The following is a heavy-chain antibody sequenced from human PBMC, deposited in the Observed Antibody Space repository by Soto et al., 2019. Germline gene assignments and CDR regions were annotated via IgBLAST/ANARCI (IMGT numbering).Heavy chain of an antibody. CDR2: SIPIYGTA. D-gene: IGHD5-12*01. CDR1: GGTFNNYP. CDR3: TRGRGYSGDDHYSYFDMDV. Sequence: QVQLVQSGAEVKKPGSSVKVSCKASGGTFNNYPITWVRQAPGQGLEWMGSSIPIYGTANYAQRFQGRVTITVDESTSTAYLELRSLRSDDTAVYYCTRGRGYSGDDHYSYFDMDVWGQGTSVTVSS. J-gene: IGHJ6*02. V-gene: IGHV1-69*18.